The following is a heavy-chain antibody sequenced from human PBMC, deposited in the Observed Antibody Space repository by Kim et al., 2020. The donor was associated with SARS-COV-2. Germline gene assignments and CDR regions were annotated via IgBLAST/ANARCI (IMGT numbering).Heavy chain of an antibody. Sequence: GGSLRLSCAASGFAFSSNAMGWVRQAPGKGLEWVSSISGTGDDLYYADSVRGRFTISRDIGKNTLYLQMNSLRDEDTAIYYCAKDKWDYSAMDVWGQRPT. V-gene: IGHV3-23*01. CDR2: ISGTGDDL. J-gene: IGHJ6*02. CDR3: AKDKWDYSAMDV. CDR1: GFAFSSNA. D-gene: IGHD2-8*01.